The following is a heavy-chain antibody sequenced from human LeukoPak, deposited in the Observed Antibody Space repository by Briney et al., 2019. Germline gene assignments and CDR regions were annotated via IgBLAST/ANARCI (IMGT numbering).Heavy chain of an antibody. V-gene: IGHV3-9*01. CDR1: GFTFDDYA. CDR3: AREPRYCSGGSCYSNGMDV. CDR2: ISWNSGSI. D-gene: IGHD2-15*01. J-gene: IGHJ6*02. Sequence: GRSLRLSCAASGFTFDDYAMHWVRQAPGKGLEWVSGISWNSGSIGYADSVKGRFTISRDNAKNSLYLQMNSLRAEDTAVYYCAREPRYCSGGSCYSNGMDVWGQGTTVTVSS.